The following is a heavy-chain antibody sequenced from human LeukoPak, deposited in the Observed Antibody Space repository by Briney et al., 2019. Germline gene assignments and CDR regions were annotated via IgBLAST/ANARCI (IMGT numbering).Heavy chain of an antibody. J-gene: IGHJ4*02. D-gene: IGHD6-19*01. V-gene: IGHV3-33*06. CDR3: AKDTGQWPVRTFDS. Sequence: PGRSLRLSCAASGLIFSSYGMHWVRQAPGKGLEWVAVIWYDGSNKYYADSVKGRFTISRDNSKNTLYLQMNSLRAEDTAVYSCAKDTGQWPVRTFDSWGQGTLVTVSS. CDR1: GLIFSSYG. CDR2: IWYDGSNK.